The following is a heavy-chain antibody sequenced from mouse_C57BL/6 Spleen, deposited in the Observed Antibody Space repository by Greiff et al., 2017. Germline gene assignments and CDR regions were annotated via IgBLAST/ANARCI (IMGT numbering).Heavy chain of an antibody. V-gene: IGHV1-64*01. CDR3: ARDTPCCGNSCDYLDY. J-gene: IGHJ2*03. CDR2: IHPNSGST. Sequence: QVQLQQPGAELVKPGASVKLSCKASGYTFTSYWMHWVKQRPGQGLEWIGMIHPNSGSTNYNEKFKSKATLTVDTSSSTAYMQLSSLTSEDSAVYYCARDTPCCGNSCDYLDYWGQGTSLTVSS. D-gene: IGHD1-1*01. CDR1: GYTFTSYW.